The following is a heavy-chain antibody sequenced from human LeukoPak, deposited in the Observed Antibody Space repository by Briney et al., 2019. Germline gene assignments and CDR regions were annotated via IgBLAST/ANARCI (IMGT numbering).Heavy chain of an antibody. CDR3: ARGGPAYYYYGMDV. Sequence: AAVKVSCKASGYTFTRYGISWVRQAPGQGLEWMGWISAYNGNTNYAQKLQGRVTMTTDTSTSTAYMELRSLRSDDTAVYYCARGGPAYYYYGMDVWGQGTTVTVSS. CDR1: GYTFTRYG. J-gene: IGHJ6*02. V-gene: IGHV1-18*01. CDR2: ISAYNGNT.